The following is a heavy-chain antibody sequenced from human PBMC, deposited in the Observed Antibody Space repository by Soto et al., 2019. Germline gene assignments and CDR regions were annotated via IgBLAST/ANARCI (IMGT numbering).Heavy chain of an antibody. V-gene: IGHV2-26*01. D-gene: IGHD3-9*01. CDR3: ARRNPTYYNILAGFRDAFDL. J-gene: IGHJ3*01. CDR1: GFSLSNNGMG. CDR2: IFSNDDK. Sequence: QVTLKESGPALLNPTETLTLTCTVSGFSLSNNGMGVSWIRQPPGRALEWLAHIFSNDDKSYSTSLRSRLTSSEDTSKSQVVLTMTNMDPVDTATYYCARRNPTYYNILAGFRDAFDLWGQGTMVTVSA.